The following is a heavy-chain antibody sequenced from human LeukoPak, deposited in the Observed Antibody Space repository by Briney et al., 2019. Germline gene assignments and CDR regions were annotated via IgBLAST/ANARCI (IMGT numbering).Heavy chain of an antibody. J-gene: IGHJ4*02. CDR2: ISSSGSTI. V-gene: IGHV3-48*03. CDR1: GFTFSSYE. Sequence: GGSLRLSCAASGFTFSSYEMNWFRQAPGKGLEWVSYISSSGSTIYYADSVKGRFTISRDDAKNSLYLQMNSLRAEDTAVYYCARDEYSSGWYVDYWGQGTLVTVSS. CDR3: ARDEYSSGWYVDY. D-gene: IGHD6-19*01.